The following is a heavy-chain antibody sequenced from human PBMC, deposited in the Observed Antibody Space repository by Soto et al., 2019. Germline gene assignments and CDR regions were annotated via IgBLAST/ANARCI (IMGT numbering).Heavy chain of an antibody. V-gene: IGHV3-30-3*01. J-gene: IGHJ4*02. CDR2: ISYDGSNK. CDR1: GFTFSSYA. Sequence: QVQLVESGGGVVQPGRSLRLSCAASGFTFSSYAMHWVRQAPGKGLEWVAVISYDGSNKYYADSVKGRFTISRDNSKNTLYLKMNSLRAEDTAVYYCARDLLICGQGTLVTVSS. CDR3: ARDLLI.